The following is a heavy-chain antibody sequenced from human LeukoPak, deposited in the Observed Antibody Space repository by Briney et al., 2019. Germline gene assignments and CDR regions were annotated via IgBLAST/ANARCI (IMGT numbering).Heavy chain of an antibody. CDR3: ASITPEWLSIANFDY. CDR2: IYYSGST. D-gene: IGHD3-3*01. J-gene: IGHJ4*02. Sequence: PSETLSLTCTVSGGSTSSSSYYWGWIRQPPGTGLEWIGSIYYSGSTYYNPSLKGRVTISVDTSKNQFSLKLSSVTAADTAVYYCASITPEWLSIANFDYWGQGTLVTVSS. V-gene: IGHV4-39*01. CDR1: GGSTSSSSYY.